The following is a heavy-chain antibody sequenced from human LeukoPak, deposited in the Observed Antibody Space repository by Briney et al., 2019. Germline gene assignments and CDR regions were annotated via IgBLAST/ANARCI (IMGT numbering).Heavy chain of an antibody. CDR1: GYSFTSYW. Sequence: GESLKISCKCSGYSFTSYWIGWVRQMPGKGLEWMGIIYPGDSDTRYSPSFQGQVTISADKSISTAYLQWSSLKASDTAIYYCAKGNPVVTYYFDYWGQGTLVTVSS. CDR3: AKGNPVVTYYFDY. CDR2: IYPGDSDT. J-gene: IGHJ4*02. V-gene: IGHV5-51*01. D-gene: IGHD1-14*01.